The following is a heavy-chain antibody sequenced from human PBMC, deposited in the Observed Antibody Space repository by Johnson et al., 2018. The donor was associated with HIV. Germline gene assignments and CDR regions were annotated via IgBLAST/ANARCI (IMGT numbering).Heavy chain of an antibody. CDR2: IYSGGST. Sequence: VQLVESGGGLVQPGGSLRLSCAASGFTVSSNYMSWVRQAPGKGLEWVSVIYSGGSTYYADSVKGRFTISRDNSKNTLYLQMNSLRAEDTAVYYCARKIAILSGLDWCWYAFDIWGQGTMVTVSS. D-gene: IGHD3/OR15-3a*01. J-gene: IGHJ3*02. V-gene: IGHV3-66*01. CDR3: ARKIAILSGLDWCWYAFDI. CDR1: GFTVSSNY.